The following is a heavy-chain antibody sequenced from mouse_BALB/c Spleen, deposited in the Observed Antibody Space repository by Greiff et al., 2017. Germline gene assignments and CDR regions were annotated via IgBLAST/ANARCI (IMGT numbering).Heavy chain of an antibody. CDR2: IDNSDSYT. D-gene: IGHD4-1*01. Sequence: QVQLQQSGAELVMPGASVKMSCKASGYTFTDYWMHWVKQRPGQGLEWIGAIDNSDSYTSYNQKFKGKATLTVDESSSTAYMQLSSLTSEDSAVYYCARGTGTWYFDVWGAGTTVTVSS. J-gene: IGHJ1*01. CDR3: ARGTGTWYFDV. V-gene: IGHV1-69*01. CDR1: GYTFTDYW.